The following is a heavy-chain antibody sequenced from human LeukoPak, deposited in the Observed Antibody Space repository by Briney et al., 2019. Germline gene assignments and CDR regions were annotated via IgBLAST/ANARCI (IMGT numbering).Heavy chain of an antibody. CDR1: GDSVSSNTAA. Sequence: SQTLSLTCASSGDSVSSNTAAWNWIRQSPSRGLEWLGRTYYRSTWYHDYAESVKSRITINPDTSKNHFSLQLNSVTPEDTAVYYCARERPPEYCSSTNCYRNYFDHWGQGTLVTVSA. D-gene: IGHD2-2*01. V-gene: IGHV6-1*01. J-gene: IGHJ4*02. CDR2: TYYRSTWYH. CDR3: ARERPPEYCSSTNCYRNYFDH.